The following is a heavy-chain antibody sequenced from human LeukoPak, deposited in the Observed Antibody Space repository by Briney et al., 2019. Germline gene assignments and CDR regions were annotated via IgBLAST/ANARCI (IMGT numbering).Heavy chain of an antibody. CDR2: ISGSGGSI. CDR1: GFTFSSYA. CDR3: ASDRVFYGLDV. V-gene: IGHV3-23*01. Sequence: PWGSLRLSCAASGFTFSSYAMSWVRQAPGKGLEWVSAISGSGGSIYYADSVKGRFTISRDNARNTLYLQMNSLRPEDTAIYYCASDRVFYGLDVWGQGTTVTVSS. D-gene: IGHD1-14*01. J-gene: IGHJ6*02.